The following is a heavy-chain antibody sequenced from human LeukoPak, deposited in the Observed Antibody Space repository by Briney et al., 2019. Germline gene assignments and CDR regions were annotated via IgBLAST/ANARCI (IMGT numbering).Heavy chain of an antibody. J-gene: IGHJ6*02. D-gene: IGHD2-15*01. CDR2: ISGSDSST. Sequence: PGGSLRLSCAASGFTFSSYAMNWVRQAPGKGLEWVSTISGSDSSTYYTDSVKGRFTISRDNSKNTLYLQMNSLRAEDTAVYYCAKGAGVVVVAAKYGMDVWGQGTTVTVSS. CDR1: GFTFSSYA. V-gene: IGHV3-23*01. CDR3: AKGAGVVVVAAKYGMDV.